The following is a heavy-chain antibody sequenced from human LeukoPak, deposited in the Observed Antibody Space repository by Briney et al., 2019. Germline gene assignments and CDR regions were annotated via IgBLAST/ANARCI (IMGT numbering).Heavy chain of an antibody. V-gene: IGHV3-11*01. CDR3: AKHPSPVLGGGSYFDY. Sequence: GGSLRLSCAASGFTFSDYYMSWIRQAPGKGLEWVSYISSSGSTIYYADSVKGRFTISRDNAKNSLYLQMNSLRAEDTAVYYCAKHPSPVLGGGSYFDYWGQGILVTVSS. D-gene: IGHD3-16*01. J-gene: IGHJ4*02. CDR2: ISSSGSTI. CDR1: GFTFSDYY.